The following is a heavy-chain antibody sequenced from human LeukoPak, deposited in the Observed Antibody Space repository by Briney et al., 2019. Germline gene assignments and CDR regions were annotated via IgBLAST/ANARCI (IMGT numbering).Heavy chain of an antibody. CDR2: INPNSGGT. Sequence: ASVKVSCKASGYTFTAYYIHWVRQAPGQGLEWMGWINPNSGGTDYAQRFQGRVTKTGDTSISTAYMDLSRLRSDDTAVYYCARGYNWNYFDYWGQGTLVTVSS. CDR1: GYTFTAYY. CDR3: ARGYNWNYFDY. J-gene: IGHJ4*02. D-gene: IGHD1-20*01. V-gene: IGHV1-2*02.